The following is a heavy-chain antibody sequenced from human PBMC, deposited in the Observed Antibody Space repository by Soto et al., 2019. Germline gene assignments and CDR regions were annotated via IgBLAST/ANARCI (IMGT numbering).Heavy chain of an antibody. J-gene: IGHJ4*02. D-gene: IGHD1-26*01. CDR1: GFTFSTYS. Sequence: ILSCAASGFTFSTYSMNWVRQAPGKGLEWVSSISSSSSDIYYADSVKGRLTISRDNAKNSLYLQMNSLRAEDTAVYYCARVLGGSYYYFDYWGQGTLVTVSS. CDR2: ISSSSSDI. V-gene: IGHV3-21*01. CDR3: ARVLGGSYYYFDY.